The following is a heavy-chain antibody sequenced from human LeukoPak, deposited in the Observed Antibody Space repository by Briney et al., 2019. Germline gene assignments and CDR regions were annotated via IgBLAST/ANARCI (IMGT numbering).Heavy chain of an antibody. CDR1: GYTFSDFG. Sequence: GASVKVSCETSGYTFSDFGMSWARQAPGQGLEWMGWISAYNGDTNYAHNLQGRVTMTTDTSTSTAYMELRSLRSDDTAVYYCARGRPSDYWGQGTLVTVSS. V-gene: IGHV1-18*01. CDR3: ARGRPSDY. J-gene: IGHJ4*02. CDR2: ISAYNGDT.